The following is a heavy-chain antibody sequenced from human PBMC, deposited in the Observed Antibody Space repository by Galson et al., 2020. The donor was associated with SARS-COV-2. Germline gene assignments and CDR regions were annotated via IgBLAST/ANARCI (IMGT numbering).Heavy chain of an antibody. CDR1: GGSIRSGGYY. CDR3: ARDRGKLELWKTGGGFDH. V-gene: IGHV4-31*03. Sequence: ASETLSLTCTVSGGSIRSGGYYWSWIRQHPGKGLEWIGDIDDSGSTHYNPSLKSRVTISVDTSKNQFSLKLSSVTAADTAVYYCARDRGKLELWKTGGGFDHWGQGTLVNVSS. CDR2: IDDSGST. D-gene: IGHD5-18*01. J-gene: IGHJ4*02.